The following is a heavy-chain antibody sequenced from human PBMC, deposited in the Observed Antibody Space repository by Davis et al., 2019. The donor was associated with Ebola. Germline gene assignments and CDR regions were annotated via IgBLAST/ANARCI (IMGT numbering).Heavy chain of an antibody. J-gene: IGHJ6*02. CDR2: INSDGSST. Sequence: PGGSLRLSCAASGFTFSSYWMHWVRQAPGKGLVWVSRINSDGSSTSYADSVKGRFTISRDNAKNTLYLQMNSLRAEDTAVYYCARGNTVTSYYYYGMDVWGQGTTVTVSS. V-gene: IGHV3-74*01. CDR3: ARGNTVTSYYYYGMDV. D-gene: IGHD4-17*01. CDR1: GFTFSSYW.